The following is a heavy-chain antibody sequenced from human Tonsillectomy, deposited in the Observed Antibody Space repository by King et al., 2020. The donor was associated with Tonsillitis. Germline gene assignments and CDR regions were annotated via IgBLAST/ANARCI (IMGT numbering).Heavy chain of an antibody. CDR2: LSSGSTYI. CDR1: VFTFSIYG. V-gene: IGHV3-21*01. CDR3: ATGSSSGLSTYYFDY. J-gene: IGHJ4*02. Sequence: QLVQSGGGLVKPGGSLRISCAASVFTFSIYGLNWVRQAPGKGLEWVSSLSSGSTYIYYADSVRGRFTISRGNAKNSLFLQMNSLRAEDTGVYYCATGSSSGLSTYYFDYWGQGTLVTVSS. D-gene: IGHD1-26*01.